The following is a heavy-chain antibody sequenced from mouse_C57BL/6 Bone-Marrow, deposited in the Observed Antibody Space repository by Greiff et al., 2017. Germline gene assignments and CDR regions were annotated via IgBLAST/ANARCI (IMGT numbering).Heavy chain of an antibody. Sequence: VQLQQSGAELAKPGASVKLSCKASGYTFTSYWMHWVKQRPGQGLEWIGYINPSSGYTKYNQKFKDKATLTADKYSSTAYMQLSSQTYEDSAVYYCARDYYDYAFAYWGQGTLVTVSA. CDR1: GYTFTSYW. CDR3: ARDYYDYAFAY. CDR2: INPSSGYT. V-gene: IGHV1-7*01. D-gene: IGHD2-4*01. J-gene: IGHJ3*01.